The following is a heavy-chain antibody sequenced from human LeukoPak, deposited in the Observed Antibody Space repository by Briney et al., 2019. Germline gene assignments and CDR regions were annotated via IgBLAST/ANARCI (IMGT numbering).Heavy chain of an antibody. CDR2: INPYSGAT. CDR3: ARDVIMGTYDY. D-gene: IGHD3-16*02. J-gene: IGHJ4*02. V-gene: IGHV1-2*02. Sequence: GASVKVSCKASGYTFTGYYIHWVRQAPGQGLEWLGWINPYSGATNYAQKFQARVTMTRDTSTVTAYMELSRLTSGDTAVYYCARDVIMGTYDYWGQGTLVAVSS. CDR1: GYTFTGYY.